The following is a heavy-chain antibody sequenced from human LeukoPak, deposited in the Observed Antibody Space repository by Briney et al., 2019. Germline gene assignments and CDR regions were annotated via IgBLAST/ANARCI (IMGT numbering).Heavy chain of an antibody. V-gene: IGHV4-34*01. CDR1: GGSFSGYY. Sequence: SETLSLTCGVYGGSFSGYYWSWIRQPPGKGLEWIGEINHSGTTNYNPSLESRVTISVDTSKNQFSLRLKSVTAADTAIYYCARDNGGVRGVFYAFDVWGQGTMVAVSS. J-gene: IGHJ3*01. CDR2: INHSGTT. CDR3: ARDNGGVRGVFYAFDV. D-gene: IGHD3-10*01.